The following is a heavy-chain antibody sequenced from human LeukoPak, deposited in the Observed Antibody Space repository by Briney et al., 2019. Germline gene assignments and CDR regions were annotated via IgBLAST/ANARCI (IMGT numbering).Heavy chain of an antibody. CDR2: IIPIFGTA. J-gene: IGHJ4*02. CDR1: EGTFSSYA. Sequence: SVKVSCKASEGTFSSYAISWVRQAPGQGLEWMGGIIPIFGTANYAQKFQGRVTITADESTSTAYMELSSLRSEDTAVYYCARDVGATKVGTGGYFDYWGQGTLVTVSS. V-gene: IGHV1-69*13. D-gene: IGHD1-26*01. CDR3: ARDVGATKVGTGGYFDY.